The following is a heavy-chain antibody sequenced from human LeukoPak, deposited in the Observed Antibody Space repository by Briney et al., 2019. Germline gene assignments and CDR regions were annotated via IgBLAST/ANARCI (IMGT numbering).Heavy chain of an antibody. CDR3: ATGGNIVGARRGPDY. CDR1: GYTLTELS. D-gene: IGHD1-26*01. J-gene: IGHJ4*02. Sequence: APVKVSCKVSGYTLTELSMHWVRQAPGKGLEWMGGFDPEDGETIYAQKFQGRVTMTEDTSTDTAYMELSSLRSEDTAVYYCATGGNIVGARRGPDYWGQGTLVTVSS. CDR2: FDPEDGET. V-gene: IGHV1-24*01.